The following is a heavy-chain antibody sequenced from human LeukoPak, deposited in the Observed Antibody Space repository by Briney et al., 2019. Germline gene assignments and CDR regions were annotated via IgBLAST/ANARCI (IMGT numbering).Heavy chain of an antibody. CDR2: MNPNSGNT. V-gene: IGHV1-8*01. J-gene: IGHJ4*02. Sequence: ASVKVSCKASGYTFTSYDINWVRQATGQGLEWMGWMNPNSGNTGYAQKFQGRVTMTRNTSISTAYMELSSLRSEDTAVYYCARLHYDVLIGPFDYWGQGTLVTVSS. D-gene: IGHD3-9*01. CDR3: ARLHYDVLIGPFDY. CDR1: GYTFTSYD.